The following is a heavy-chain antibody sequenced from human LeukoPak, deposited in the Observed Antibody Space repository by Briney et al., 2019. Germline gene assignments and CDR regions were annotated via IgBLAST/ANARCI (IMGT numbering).Heavy chain of an antibody. J-gene: IGHJ6*02. CDR3: AREVLFDSSGYPVRIMDV. CDR2: IYTTGKT. CDR1: GGSITSASYS. D-gene: IGHD3-22*01. V-gene: IGHV4-61*02. Sequence: SQTLSLTCTVSGGSITSASYSWSWLRQPAGKGLEWIGCIYTTGKTNYNPSLKSRVTISVDTSKNQFSLKLSSVTAADTAVYYCAREVLFDSSGYPVRIMDVWGQGTTVTVSS.